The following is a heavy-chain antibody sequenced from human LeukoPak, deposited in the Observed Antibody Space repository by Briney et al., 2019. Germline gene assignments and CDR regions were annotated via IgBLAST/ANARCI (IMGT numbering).Heavy chain of an antibody. CDR3: ARFLPGAFDI. CDR1: GGSISSYY. J-gene: IGHJ3*02. D-gene: IGHD2/OR15-2a*01. CDR2: IYYSGST. V-gene: IGHV4-59*01. Sequence: SETLSLTCTVSGGSISSYYWSWIRQPPGKGLEWIGYIYYSGSTNYNPSLKSRVTMSVDTSKNQFSLKLSSVTAADTAVYYCARFLPGAFDIWGQGTMVTVSS.